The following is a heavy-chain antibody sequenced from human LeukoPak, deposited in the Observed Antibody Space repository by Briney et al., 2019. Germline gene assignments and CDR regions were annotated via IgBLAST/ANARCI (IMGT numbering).Heavy chain of an antibody. V-gene: IGHV3-74*01. D-gene: IGHD3-10*01. Sequence: HPGGSLRLSCAASRFTFSSYWMHWVRQAPGKGLVWVSRINSDGSSTNYADSVKGRFTISRDNAKNTLYLQLNSLRAEDTAVYYCARDRGEYYFDSWGQGTLVTVSS. CDR3: ARDRGEYYFDS. CDR1: RFTFSSYW. J-gene: IGHJ4*02. CDR2: INSDGSST.